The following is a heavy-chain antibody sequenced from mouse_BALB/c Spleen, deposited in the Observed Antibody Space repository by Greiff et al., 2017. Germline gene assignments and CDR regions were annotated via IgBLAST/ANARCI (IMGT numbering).Heavy chain of an antibody. D-gene: IGHD5-5*01. V-gene: IGHV2-6-7*01. CDR2: IWGDGST. CDR1: GFSLTGYG. J-gene: IGHJ4*01. CDR3: AREHYLYAMDY. Sequence: QVQLKQSGPGLVAPSQSLSITCTVSGFSLTGYGVNWVRQPPGKGLEWLGMIWGDGSTDYNSALKSRLSISKDNSKSQVFLKMNSLQTDDTARYYCAREHYLYAMDYWGQGTSVTVSS.